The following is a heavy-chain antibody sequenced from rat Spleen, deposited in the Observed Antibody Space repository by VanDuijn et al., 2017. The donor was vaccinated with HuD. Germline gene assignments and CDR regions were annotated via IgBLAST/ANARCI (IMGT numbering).Heavy chain of an antibody. D-gene: IGHD1-12*03. CDR3: ATQHYYDGYYRDS. CDR2: IWGDGST. CDR1: GFSLISYA. Sequence: QVQLKESGPGLVQPSQTLSLTCTVSGFSLISYAVNWVRQPPGKGLEWMGGIWGDGSTNYNSALKSRLSISRDTSKSQVFLKMNNLQTEDTAMYFCATQHYYDGYYRDSWGQGVMVTVSS. J-gene: IGHJ2*01. V-gene: IGHV2S61*01.